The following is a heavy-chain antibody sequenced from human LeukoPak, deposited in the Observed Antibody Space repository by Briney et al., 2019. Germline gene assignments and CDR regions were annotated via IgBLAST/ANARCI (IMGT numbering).Heavy chain of an antibody. D-gene: IGHD6-19*01. CDR2: ISGNAVGT. J-gene: IGHJ4*02. Sequence: GGSLRLSCAASGFTFSSYGMSWVRQAPGKGLEWVSSISGNAVGTYYVDSVKGRFTISRDNSKNTLYLQMHSLRAEDTAVYYCAKYGIVVAGKGLPDWWGQGTLVTVSS. V-gene: IGHV3-23*01. CDR3: AKYGIVVAGKGLPDW. CDR1: GFTFSSYG.